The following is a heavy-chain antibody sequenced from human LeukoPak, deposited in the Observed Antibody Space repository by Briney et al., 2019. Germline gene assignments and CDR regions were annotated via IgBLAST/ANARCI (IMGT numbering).Heavy chain of an antibody. Sequence: SETLSLTCTVSGGSISSYYWSWIRQPPGKGLEWIGYIYYSGSTNYNPSLKSRVTISVDTSKNQFSLKLSSVTAADTAVYYCAGYDSSGYYYDAYYWGQGTLVTVSS. J-gene: IGHJ4*02. CDR3: AGYDSSGYYYDAYY. D-gene: IGHD3-22*01. V-gene: IGHV4-59*12. CDR1: GGSISSYY. CDR2: IYYSGST.